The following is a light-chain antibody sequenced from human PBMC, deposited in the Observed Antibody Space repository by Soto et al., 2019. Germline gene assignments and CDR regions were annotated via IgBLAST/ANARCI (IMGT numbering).Light chain of an antibody. CDR2: DAS. J-gene: IGKJ5*01. Sequence: EIVLTQSPATLSLSPGERATLSCRASQSVSSYLAWYQQKPGQAPRLLIYDASNRATGIPARCSGSGSGTYFTLTISSLEPEDFAFYYCQQRSNWQTFGQGTRLEI. V-gene: IGKV3-11*01. CDR1: QSVSSY. CDR3: QQRSNWQT.